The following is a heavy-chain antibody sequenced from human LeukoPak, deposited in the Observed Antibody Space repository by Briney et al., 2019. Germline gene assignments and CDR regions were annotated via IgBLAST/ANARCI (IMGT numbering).Heavy chain of an antibody. CDR2: IYPGDSNT. CDR1: GYSFTNDW. D-gene: IGHD6-6*01. V-gene: IGHV5-51*01. CDR3: ARHTKYSTSSRVFDY. J-gene: IGHJ4*02. Sequence: GESLKISCKGSGYSFTNDWIGWVRQMPGKGLEWMGIIYPGDSNTRYSPSFQGQVTITANKSISTAYLQWSSLKASDTAKYYCARHTKYSTSSRVFDYWGQGTLVTVSS.